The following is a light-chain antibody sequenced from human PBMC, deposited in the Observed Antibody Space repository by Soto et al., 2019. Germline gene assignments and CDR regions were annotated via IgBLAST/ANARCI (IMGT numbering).Light chain of an antibody. J-gene: IGKJ4*01. CDR2: DAS. CDR1: QSVSSY. Sequence: EIVLTQSPATLSLSPGERATLSCRASQSVSSYLAWYQQKPGQAPRLLIYDASNRATGIPARFSGSGSGTDFTLTISSLEPEGFAVYYCQQRSNLLLTFGGGTKVEIK. V-gene: IGKV3-11*01. CDR3: QQRSNLLLT.